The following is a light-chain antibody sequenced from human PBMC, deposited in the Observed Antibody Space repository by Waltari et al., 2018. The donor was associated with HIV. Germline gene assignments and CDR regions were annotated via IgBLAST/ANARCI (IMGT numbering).Light chain of an antibody. J-gene: IGKJ1*01. CDR1: QSVRTN. Sequence: EVLLTQSPATLSVSPGDRTTLSCRASQSVRTNLAWYQQRPGQLPRLLIYGASTRATGIAARFSGSGSGTEFTLTINSLQSEDYAVYYCQQYDYWPPWTFGQGTKVEMK. CDR3: QQYDYWPPWT. V-gene: IGKV3-15*01. CDR2: GAS.